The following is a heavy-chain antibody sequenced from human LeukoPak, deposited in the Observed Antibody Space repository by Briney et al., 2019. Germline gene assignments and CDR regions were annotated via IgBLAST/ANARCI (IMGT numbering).Heavy chain of an antibody. J-gene: IGHJ6*02. CDR2: ISGSGGST. Sequence: GGSLRLSCAASGFTFSSYAMSLVRQAPGKGLEWVSAISGSGGSTYYADSVKGRFTISRDNSKNTLYLQMNSLRAEDTAVYYCAKDGTGYCSSTSCHMGYYYYGMDVWGQGTTVTVSS. V-gene: IGHV3-23*01. CDR3: AKDGTGYCSSTSCHMGYYYYGMDV. CDR1: GFTFSSYA. D-gene: IGHD2-2*01.